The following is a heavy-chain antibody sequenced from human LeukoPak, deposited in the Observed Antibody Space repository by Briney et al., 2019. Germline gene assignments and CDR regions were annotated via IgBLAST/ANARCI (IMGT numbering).Heavy chain of an antibody. D-gene: IGHD3-22*01. V-gene: IGHV4-4*07. Sequence: KPSETLSLTCTVSGGSISSYDWSWIRQPAGKGLEWIGRTYTSGSTNYNPSLKSRVTISGDTSKNQFSLRLSSVTAADTAVYYCARASYSYDINGWVPFDYWGQGTLVTVSS. CDR1: GGSISSYD. J-gene: IGHJ4*02. CDR3: ARASYSYDINGWVPFDY. CDR2: TYTSGST.